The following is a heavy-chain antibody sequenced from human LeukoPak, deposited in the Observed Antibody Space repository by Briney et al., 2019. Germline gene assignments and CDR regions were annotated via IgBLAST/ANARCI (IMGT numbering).Heavy chain of an antibody. J-gene: IGHJ5*02. CDR1: GGSFSGYH. CDR3: ARDGCSGTSCHGNWFDP. D-gene: IGHD2-2*01. CDR2: THYSGGT. Sequence: SETLSLTCAVFGGSFSGYHWSWIRQRPGKGLEWIGYTHYSGGTYNNPSLKNRVTISVDTSKSQFSLRVRSVTAADTAVYYCARDGCSGTSCHGNWFDPWGQGTLVTVSS. V-gene: IGHV4-31*11.